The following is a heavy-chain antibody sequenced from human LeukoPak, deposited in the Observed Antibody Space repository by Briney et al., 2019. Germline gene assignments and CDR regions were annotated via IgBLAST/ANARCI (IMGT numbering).Heavy chain of an antibody. D-gene: IGHD5-12*01. V-gene: IGHV3-13*04. J-gene: IGHJ3*02. Sequence: PGGSLRLSCAASGFTLSNYDMHWVRQPTGKGLGWFSAIGRHGDTYYAASVKGRFTISREYAKNSLYLQMNSLRVGDTAVYYRARVSLSTSGYDDALEIWGQGTVVTVSS. CDR2: IGRHGDT. CDR3: ARVSLSTSGYDDALEI. CDR1: GFTLSNYD.